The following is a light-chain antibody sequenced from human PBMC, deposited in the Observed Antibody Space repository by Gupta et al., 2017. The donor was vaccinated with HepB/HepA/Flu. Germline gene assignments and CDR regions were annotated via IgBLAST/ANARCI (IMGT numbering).Light chain of an antibody. CDR3: QQDLRTPPT. V-gene: IGKV4-1*01. CDR1: ESVLFRSDNRNY. Sequence: DIVMTQSPDSLSVSLGERATINCKSSESVLFRSDNRNYLAWYQQKPGLPPKLVIHWASSRECGVPDRFSGSGSGTDFTLTISSLQAEDVAVYYCQQDLRTPPTFGQGTKVDIK. CDR2: WAS. J-gene: IGKJ1*01.